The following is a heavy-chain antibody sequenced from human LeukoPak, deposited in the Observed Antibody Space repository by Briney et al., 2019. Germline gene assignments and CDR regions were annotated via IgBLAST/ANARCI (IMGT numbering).Heavy chain of an antibody. CDR2: IRYDGTEK. Sequence: GGSLRLSCAASRFTFSNYDMHWVRQAPGKGLEWVAFIRYDGTEKYYADSVKGRFTISRDNAKDTVYLQMNSLRAEDTAVYYCARVSIGWYSFDYWGQGTLVTVSS. CDR3: ARVSIGWYSFDY. V-gene: IGHV3-30*02. J-gene: IGHJ4*02. D-gene: IGHD6-19*01. CDR1: RFTFSNYD.